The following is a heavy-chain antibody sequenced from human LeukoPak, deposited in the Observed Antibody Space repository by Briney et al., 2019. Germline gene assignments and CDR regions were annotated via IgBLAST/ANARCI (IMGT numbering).Heavy chain of an antibody. D-gene: IGHD5-12*01. CDR1: GGSISSSSYY. Sequence: PSETLSLTCTVSGGSISSSSYYWGWIRQPPGTGLEWLGSIYYSGSTYYNPSLKSRVTISVNTSKNQFSLKLSSVTAADTAVYYCARQSRDGYNFTFDYWGQGTLVTVSS. CDR3: ARQSRDGYNFTFDY. V-gene: IGHV4-39*01. CDR2: IYYSGST. J-gene: IGHJ4*02.